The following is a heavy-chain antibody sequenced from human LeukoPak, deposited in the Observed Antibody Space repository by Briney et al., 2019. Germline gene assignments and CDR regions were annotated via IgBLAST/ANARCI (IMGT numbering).Heavy chain of an antibody. CDR1: GFTFSSYA. D-gene: IGHD3-22*01. Sequence: PGGSLRLSCAASGFTFSSYAMSWVRQAPGKGLEWVSAISGSGGSTYYADSVKGRFTISRDNSKNTLYLQMNSLRAEDTAVYYCAKGAPYYYDSSGSTIYYYGMDVWGQGTTVTVSS. CDR2: ISGSGGST. V-gene: IGHV3-23*01. J-gene: IGHJ6*02. CDR3: AKGAPYYYDSSGSTIYYYGMDV.